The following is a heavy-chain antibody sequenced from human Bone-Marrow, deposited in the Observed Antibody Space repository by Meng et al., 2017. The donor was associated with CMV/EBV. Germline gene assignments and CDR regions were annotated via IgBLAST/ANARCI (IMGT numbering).Heavy chain of an antibody. D-gene: IGHD3-22*01. Sequence: SETLSLTCTVSGGSISSGDYYWIWIRQPPGKGLEWIGYIYYSGSTYYNPSLKSRVTISVDTSKNQFSLKLSSVTAADTAVYYCARGGIVVVKGCFYPWGQGTLVTFSS. CDR2: IYYSGST. J-gene: IGHJ5*02. CDR1: GGSISSGDYY. V-gene: IGHV4-30-4*08. CDR3: ARGGIVVVKGCFYP.